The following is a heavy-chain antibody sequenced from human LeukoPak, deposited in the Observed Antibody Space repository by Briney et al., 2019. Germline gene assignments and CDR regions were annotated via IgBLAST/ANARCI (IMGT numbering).Heavy chain of an antibody. V-gene: IGHV3-20*04. CDR2: INWNGGSR. J-gene: IGHJ4*02. Sequence: GGSLRLSCAASGFNFDDYVMTWVRQAPGKGLEWVSGINWNGGSRGYADSVKGRFTISRDNAKNSLYLQMNSLRAEDTALYYCAKGSGFGGYDLDYWGQGTLVTVSS. D-gene: IGHD5-12*01. CDR1: GFNFDDYV. CDR3: AKGSGFGGYDLDY.